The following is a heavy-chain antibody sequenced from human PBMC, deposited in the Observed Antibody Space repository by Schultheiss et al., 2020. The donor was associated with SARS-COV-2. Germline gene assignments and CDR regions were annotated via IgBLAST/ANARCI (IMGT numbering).Heavy chain of an antibody. J-gene: IGHJ4*02. CDR3: AREIAPIGRPAFDY. Sequence: GGSLRLSCAASGFTFSSYEMNWVRQAPGKGLEWVSGISAGGYDTYYADSVKGHFAISRDNSKNTLYLQMNSLRAGDTAVYYCAREIAPIGRPAFDYWDQGSLVTVSS. CDR1: GFTFSSYE. D-gene: IGHD5-24*01. CDR2: ISAGGYDT. V-gene: IGHV3-23*01.